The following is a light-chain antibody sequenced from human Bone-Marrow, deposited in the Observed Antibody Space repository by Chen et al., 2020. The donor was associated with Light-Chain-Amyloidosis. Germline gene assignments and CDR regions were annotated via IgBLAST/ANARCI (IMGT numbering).Light chain of an antibody. CDR3: MQGTQWPPFT. CDR1: QSLVHSNGNTY. J-gene: IGKJ3*01. Sequence: DVVMTQSPLSLPVTLGQPASISCRSSQSLVHSNGNTYLNWFQQRPGQSPRRLIYQVSNRDSGVPDRFSGSGSGTDFTLKISKVEAEDVGVYYCMQGTQWPPFTCGPGTKVDIK. V-gene: IGKV2-30*02. CDR2: QVS.